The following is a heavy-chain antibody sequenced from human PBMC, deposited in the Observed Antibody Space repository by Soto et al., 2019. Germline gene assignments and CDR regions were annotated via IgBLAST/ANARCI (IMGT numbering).Heavy chain of an antibody. CDR2: AFYTGGT. CDR3: ARDRGYRGYESNWFDP. J-gene: IGHJ5*02. V-gene: IGHV4-59*01. Sequence: SDTLSLTCTVSDDSITSYYWSWIRQPPGKGLEWIGYAFYTGGTNYNPSLKSRVAISVDASKKQISLKLSSVTAADTAVYYCARDRGYRGYESNWFDPWGQGALVTVSS. D-gene: IGHD5-12*01. CDR1: DDSITSYY.